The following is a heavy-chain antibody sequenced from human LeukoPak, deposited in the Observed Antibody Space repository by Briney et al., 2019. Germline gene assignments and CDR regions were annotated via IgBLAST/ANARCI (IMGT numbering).Heavy chain of an antibody. CDR1: GFTFSSYS. CDR2: ISSSSSYI. V-gene: IGHV3-21*01. CDR3: AGDLPAAGRYFDY. Sequence: GGSLRLSCAASGFTFSSYSMNWVRQAPGKGLEWVSSISSSSSYIYYADSVKGRFTISRDNAKNSLYLQMNSLRAEDTAVYYCAGDLPAAGRYFDYWGQGTLVTVSS. J-gene: IGHJ4*02. D-gene: IGHD6-13*01.